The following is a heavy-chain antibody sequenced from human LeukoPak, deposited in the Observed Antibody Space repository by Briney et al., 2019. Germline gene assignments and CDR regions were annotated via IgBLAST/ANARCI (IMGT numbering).Heavy chain of an antibody. CDR1: GFTFSNYA. V-gene: IGHV3-30-3*01. D-gene: IGHD1-26*01. J-gene: IGHJ4*02. CDR2: ISYDGSSE. Sequence: GGSLRLSCAASGFTFSNYAVHWVRQAPGKGLEWVAVISYDGSSEYYADSVKGRFTISSDNSENTLYLQMNSLRAEDAAVYYCAREYSGSFDYWGQGTLVTVSS. CDR3: AREYSGSFDY.